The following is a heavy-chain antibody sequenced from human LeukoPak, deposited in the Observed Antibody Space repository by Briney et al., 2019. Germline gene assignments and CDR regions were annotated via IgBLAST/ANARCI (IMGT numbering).Heavy chain of an antibody. Sequence: SETLSLTCPVSGGSIGIYYWSWIRQPPGKGLEWIAFIYYSGSTNYNPSLKSRVTISVDTSKNQFSLKLSSVTAADTAVYYCARGRRDGYNGLDYWGQGTLVTVSS. CDR1: GGSIGIYY. D-gene: IGHD5-24*01. CDR3: ARGRRDGYNGLDY. J-gene: IGHJ4*02. V-gene: IGHV4-59*01. CDR2: IYYSGST.